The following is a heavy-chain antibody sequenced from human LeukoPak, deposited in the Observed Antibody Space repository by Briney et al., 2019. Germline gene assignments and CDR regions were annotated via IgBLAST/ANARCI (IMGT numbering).Heavy chain of an antibody. CDR2: IIPILGIA. Sequence: KISCKGSGYSFTSYWIGWARQAPGQGLEWMGRIIPILGIANYAQKFQGRVTITADKSTSTAYMELSSLRSEDTAVYYCARAEKPNWGNYYYYCMDVWGKGTTVTVSS. J-gene: IGHJ6*03. D-gene: IGHD7-27*01. CDR1: GYSFTSYW. CDR3: ARAEKPNWGNYYYYCMDV. V-gene: IGHV1-69*04.